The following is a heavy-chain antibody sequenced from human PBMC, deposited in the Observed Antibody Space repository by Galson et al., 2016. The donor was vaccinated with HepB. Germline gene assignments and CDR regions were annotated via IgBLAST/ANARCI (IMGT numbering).Heavy chain of an antibody. V-gene: IGHV1-18*01. Sequence: SVKVSCKASGYTSTSYGISWVRQAPGQGLEWMGWISADNGKASYAQKLQGRVTMTADKSTSTAYMELRSLRSDDTAVYYCATSTSGWVNWFAPWGQGTLVTVSS. J-gene: IGHJ5*02. CDR2: ISADNGKA. CDR3: ATSTSGWVNWFAP. D-gene: IGHD6-19*01. CDR1: GYTSTSYG.